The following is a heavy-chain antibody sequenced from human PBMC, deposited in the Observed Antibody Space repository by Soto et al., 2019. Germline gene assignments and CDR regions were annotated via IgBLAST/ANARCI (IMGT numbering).Heavy chain of an antibody. CDR2: INHSGST. Sequence: SETLSLTCAVYGGSFSGYYWSWIRQPPGKGLEWIGEINHSGSTNYNPSLTSRVTISVDTSKNQFSLKLSAVTAAETAVYYCARGLDIAAAGTVLAYWGQGTLVTVSS. CDR1: GGSFSGYY. D-gene: IGHD6-13*01. J-gene: IGHJ4*02. CDR3: ARGLDIAAAGTVLAY. V-gene: IGHV4-34*01.